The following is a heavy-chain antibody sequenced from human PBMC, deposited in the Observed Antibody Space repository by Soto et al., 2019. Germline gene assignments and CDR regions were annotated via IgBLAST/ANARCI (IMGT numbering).Heavy chain of an antibody. Sequence: QVQLVQSGTEVKKPGASVKVSCKASGYTFSNYGISWVRQAPGQGLEWMGWISAYSGNTNYAQKLQGRVTMTTDTSTSTAYMELRSLTSDDTAVYYCARVPRRDGDYVLGWFAPWGQGTLVTVSS. J-gene: IGHJ5*02. CDR1: GYTFSNYG. D-gene: IGHD4-17*01. CDR3: ARVPRRDGDYVLGWFAP. V-gene: IGHV1-18*01. CDR2: ISAYSGNT.